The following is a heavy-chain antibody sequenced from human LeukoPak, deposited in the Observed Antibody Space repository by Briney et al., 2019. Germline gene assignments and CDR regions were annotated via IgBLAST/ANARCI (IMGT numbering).Heavy chain of an antibody. CDR1: GFTFSSYG. CDR3: ASRRVTGSSGTRNWFDP. J-gene: IGHJ5*02. Sequence: PGGSLRLSCAASGFTFSSYGMHWVRQAPGKGLEWVAVISYDGSNKYYADSVKGRFTISRDNSKNTLYLQMNSLRAEDTAVYYCASRRVTGSSGTRNWFDPWGQGTLVTVSS. V-gene: IGHV3-30*03. CDR2: ISYDGSNK. D-gene: IGHD6-13*01.